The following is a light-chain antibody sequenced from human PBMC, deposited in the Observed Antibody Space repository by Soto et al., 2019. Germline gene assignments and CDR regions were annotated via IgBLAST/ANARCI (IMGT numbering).Light chain of an antibody. V-gene: IGKV1-5*03. Sequence: DIQMTQSPSTLYASVGDRVTITCRASQSISSWLAWYQQKPGKAPKLLIYKASILESGVPSRFSGSGSGTEFTLTISSLQPDDFATYYCQQYNSYPQTFGQGTKVEIK. CDR1: QSISSW. CDR2: KAS. CDR3: QQYNSYPQT. J-gene: IGKJ1*01.